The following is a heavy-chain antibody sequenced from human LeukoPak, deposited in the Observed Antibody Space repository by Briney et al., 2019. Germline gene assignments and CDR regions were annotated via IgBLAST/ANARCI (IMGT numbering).Heavy chain of an antibody. CDR2: IYSDNT. J-gene: IGHJ6*03. CDR1: GFTVSSNS. V-gene: IGHV3-53*01. CDR3: ARDPYSGSYGADYYYYMDV. D-gene: IGHD1-26*01. Sequence: GGSLRLSCTVSGFTVSSNSMSWVRQAPGKGLEWVSFIYSDNTHYSDSVKGRFTISRDNAKSSLYLQMNSLRAEDTAVYYCARDPYSGSYGADYYYYMDVWGKGTTVTISS.